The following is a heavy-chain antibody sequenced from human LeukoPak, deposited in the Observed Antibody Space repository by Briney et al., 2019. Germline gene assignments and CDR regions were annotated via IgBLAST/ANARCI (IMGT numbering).Heavy chain of an antibody. CDR3: ARLFPSWYGPRYFDY. D-gene: IGHD6-13*01. V-gene: IGHV3-53*01. CDR2: IYSGGST. CDR1: GFTVSSNY. J-gene: IGHJ4*02. Sequence: GGSLRLSCAASGFTVSSNYMSWVRQAPGKGLEWVSVIYSGGSTYYADSVKGRFTISRDNSKNTLYLQMNSLRAEDTAVYYCARLFPSWYGPRYFDYWGQGTLVTVFS.